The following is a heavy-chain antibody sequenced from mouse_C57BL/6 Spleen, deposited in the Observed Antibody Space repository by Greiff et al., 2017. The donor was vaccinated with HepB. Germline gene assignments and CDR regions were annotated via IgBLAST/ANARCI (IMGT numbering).Heavy chain of an antibody. Sequence: VQLVESGGGLVQPKGSLKLSCAASGFSFNTYAMNWVRQAPGKGLEWVARIRSKSNTYATYYAVSVKDRFTIYRDDSESLLYLQMNNLNTEDTAMFYCERHGGESNYVYFDYWGQGTPLTVSS. V-gene: IGHV10-1*01. CDR1: GFSFNTYA. J-gene: IGHJ2*01. CDR2: IRSKSNTYAT. D-gene: IGHD2-5*01. CDR3: ERHGGESNYVYFDY.